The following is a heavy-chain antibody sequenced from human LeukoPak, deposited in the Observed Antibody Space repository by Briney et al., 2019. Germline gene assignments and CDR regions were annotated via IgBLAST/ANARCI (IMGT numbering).Heavy chain of an antibody. V-gene: IGHV3-30*18. CDR3: AKDRGYCSGGSCYYFDY. CDR2: ITPEGSNE. Sequence: PGGSLRLSCAASGSTFNNFAMSWVRQAPGKGLEWVAVITPEGSNEYYADSVKGRFSISRDNSKSTLYLQMNSLRAEDTAVYYCAKDRGYCSGGSCYYFDYWGQGTLVTVSS. J-gene: IGHJ4*02. CDR1: GSTFNNFA. D-gene: IGHD2-15*01.